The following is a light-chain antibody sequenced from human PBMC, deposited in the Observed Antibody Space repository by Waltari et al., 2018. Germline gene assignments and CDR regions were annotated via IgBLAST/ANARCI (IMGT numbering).Light chain of an antibody. V-gene: IGKV4-1*01. CDR2: WAA. Sequence: DIVMTQSPESLAVSLGERATINCKSSQSLLYYSNAKNYLAWYQQKPGQPPKLLIYWAATRQSGVPDRFSGSGSGTDFTLTISSLQAEDVAVYYCQQYYSRRTFGQGTKVEIK. J-gene: IGKJ1*01. CDR3: QQYYSRRT. CDR1: QSLLYYSNAKNY.